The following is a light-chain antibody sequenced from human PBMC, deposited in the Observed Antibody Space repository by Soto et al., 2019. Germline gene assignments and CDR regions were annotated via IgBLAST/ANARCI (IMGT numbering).Light chain of an antibody. J-gene: IGKJ4*01. V-gene: IGKV1-5*03. CDR3: QQYNSYPLT. CDR1: QSISSW. CDR2: KAS. Sequence: DNQMTQSPSTLPASVGDRVTITCRASQSISSWLAWYQQKPGKAPKLLIYKASSLESGVPSRFSGSGSGTEFTLTISSLQPDDFATYYCQQYNSYPLTFGGGAKVDIK.